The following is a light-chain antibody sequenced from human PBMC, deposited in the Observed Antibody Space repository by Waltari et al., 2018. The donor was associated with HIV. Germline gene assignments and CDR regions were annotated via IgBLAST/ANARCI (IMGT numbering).Light chain of an antibody. Sequence: QSVLNQSPSASGTPGQRVIISCSGSRSNIGRTTVTWYQQFPGTAPKLLIYSYGQRPSGVPERFSGSKSATSASLAISGLRSEDEADYYCATWDDSLNAWVFGGGTKLTVL. CDR3: ATWDDSLNAWV. CDR2: SYG. J-gene: IGLJ3*02. V-gene: IGLV1-44*01. CDR1: RSNIGRTT.